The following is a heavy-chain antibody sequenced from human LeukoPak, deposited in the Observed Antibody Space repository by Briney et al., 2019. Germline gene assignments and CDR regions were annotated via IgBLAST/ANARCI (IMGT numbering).Heavy chain of an antibody. CDR2: VNTDGSSP. CDR1: GFTFSTYW. J-gene: IGHJ4*02. D-gene: IGHD2-2*01. CDR3: TREVVTFDS. Sequence: GGSLRLSCAASGFTFSTYWMHWVRQTPGKGLVWVSRVNTDGSSPIYADSVKGRFTISRDNAKNTLYLQMNSLRVEDTAVYYRTREVVTFDSWGQGTLVTVSS. V-gene: IGHV3-74*01.